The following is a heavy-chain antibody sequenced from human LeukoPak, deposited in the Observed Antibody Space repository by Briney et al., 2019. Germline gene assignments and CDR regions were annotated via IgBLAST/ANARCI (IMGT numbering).Heavy chain of an antibody. V-gene: IGHV4-34*01. CDR3: ARGRITMVRGVIISWIRRNYYFDY. CDR1: GGSFSGYY. D-gene: IGHD3-10*01. CDR2: INHSGST. Sequence: SETLSLTCAVYGGSFSGYYWSWIRQPPGKGLEWIGEINHSGSTNYNPSLKSRVTISVDTSKNQFSLKLSSVTAADTAVYYCARGRITMVRGVIISWIRRNYYFDYWGQGTLVTVSS. J-gene: IGHJ4*02.